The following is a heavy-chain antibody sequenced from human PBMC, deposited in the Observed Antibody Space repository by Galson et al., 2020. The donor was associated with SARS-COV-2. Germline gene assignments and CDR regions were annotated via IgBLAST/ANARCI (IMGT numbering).Heavy chain of an antibody. Sequence: ASETLSLTCTVSGGSISSYYWSWIRQPPGKGLEWIGYIYYSGSTNYNPSLKSRVTISVDTSKNQFSLKLSSVTAADTAVYYCARAAVLRYFDWSYGGDAFDIWGQGTMVTVSS. D-gene: IGHD3-9*01. J-gene: IGHJ3*02. CDR2: IYYSGST. CDR3: ARAAVLRYFDWSYGGDAFDI. CDR1: GGSISSYY. V-gene: IGHV4-59*01.